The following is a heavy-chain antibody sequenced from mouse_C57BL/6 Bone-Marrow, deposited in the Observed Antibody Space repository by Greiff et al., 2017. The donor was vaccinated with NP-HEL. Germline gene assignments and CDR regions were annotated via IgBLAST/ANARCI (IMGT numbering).Heavy chain of an antibody. Sequence: QVQLQQSGPELVKPGASVKLSCKASGYTFTSYDINWVKQRPGQGLEWIGNINPSNGGTNYNEKFKSKATLTVDKSSSTAYMQLSSLTSEDSAVYYCARKRETEAMDYWGQGTSVTVSS. J-gene: IGHJ4*01. V-gene: IGHV1-53*01. CDR3: ARKRETEAMDY. CDR2: INPSNGGT. CDR1: GYTFTSYD.